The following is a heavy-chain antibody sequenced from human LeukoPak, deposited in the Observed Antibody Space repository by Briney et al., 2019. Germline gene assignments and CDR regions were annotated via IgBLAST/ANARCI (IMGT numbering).Heavy chain of an antibody. Sequence: GGSLRLSCAASGFIVSSNYMSWVRQAPGKGLEWVSVIYSGGSTYYADSVKGRFTISRDNSKNTLYLQMNSLRAEDTAVYYCARSVVPAANFNWFDPWGQGTLVTVSS. D-gene: IGHD2-2*01. CDR3: ARSVVPAANFNWFDP. J-gene: IGHJ5*02. V-gene: IGHV3-66*01. CDR2: IYSGGST. CDR1: GFIVSSNY.